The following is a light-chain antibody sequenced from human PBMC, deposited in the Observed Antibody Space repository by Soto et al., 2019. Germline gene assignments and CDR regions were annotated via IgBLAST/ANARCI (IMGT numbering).Light chain of an antibody. CDR3: LQSLQVPGT. CDR2: LGS. V-gene: IGKV2-28*01. CDR1: QTLLHSNGHNF. Sequence: DLVVTQSPLSLPVTPGEPASISCRSSQTLLHSNGHNFLDWYLQKPGQSPQLLFDLGSNRASGVPETTSGSGSGPDFPLTLNRVEAEDVGVYSCLQSLQVPGTFGQGTRLEIK. J-gene: IGKJ5*01.